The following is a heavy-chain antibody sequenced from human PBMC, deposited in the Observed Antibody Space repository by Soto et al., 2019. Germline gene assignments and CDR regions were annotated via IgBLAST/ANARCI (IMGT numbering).Heavy chain of an antibody. V-gene: IGHV3-23*01. CDR2: ISGSGGST. D-gene: IGHD1-26*01. Sequence: GGSLRLSCAASGFTFSSYAMSWVRQAPGKGLEWVSAISGSGGSTYYADSVKGRFTISRDNSKNTLYLQMNSLGAEDTAVYYCAKDRRYSGSYVWFDPWGQGTLVTVSS. CDR3: AKDRRYSGSYVWFDP. J-gene: IGHJ5*02. CDR1: GFTFSSYA.